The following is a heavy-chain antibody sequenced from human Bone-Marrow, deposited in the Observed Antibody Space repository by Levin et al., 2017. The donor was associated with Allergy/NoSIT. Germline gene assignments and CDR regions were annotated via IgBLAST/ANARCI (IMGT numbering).Heavy chain of an antibody. J-gene: IGHJ3*02. Sequence: SETLSLTCSVSGGSISSSSYYWGWLRQPPGKGLEWIGSFYYAGSTYYNPSLKSLFTISADTSRNQFSLKVSSVSAADTAVYYCARRSITWNAFDIWGRGTMVTVSS. CDR2: FYYAGST. CDR3: ARRSITWNAFDI. CDR1: GGSISSSSYY. D-gene: IGHD2-2*01. V-gene: IGHV4-39*01.